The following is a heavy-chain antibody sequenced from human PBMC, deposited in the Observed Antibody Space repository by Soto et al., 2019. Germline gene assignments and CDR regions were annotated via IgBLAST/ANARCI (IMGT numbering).Heavy chain of an antibody. V-gene: IGHV4-59*01. Sequence: PSETLSLTCNVSGGAITSDFWSWIRQPPGKGLEWIGYVYYSGAADYNPSLKPRVTISIATSKTQFSLRLASATAADTGVYYCARDHGSYPNTWGQGILVTVS. CDR3: ARDHGSYPNT. CDR1: GGAITSDF. J-gene: IGHJ3*01. CDR2: VYYSGAA. D-gene: IGHD3-16*02.